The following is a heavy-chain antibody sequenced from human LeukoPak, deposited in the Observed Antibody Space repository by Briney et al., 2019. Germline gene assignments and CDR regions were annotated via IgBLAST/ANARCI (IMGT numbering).Heavy chain of an antibody. CDR2: INPNSGGT. CDR3: ARGGWEVRGVVITPAYYFDC. J-gene: IGHJ4*02. D-gene: IGHD3-10*01. CDR1: GYTFTGYY. V-gene: IGHV1-2*02. Sequence: ASVKVSCKASGYTFTGYYMHWVRQAPGQGLEWMGWINPNSGGTNYAQKFQGRVTMTRDTSISIAYMELSRLRSDDTAVYYCARGGWEVRGVVITPAYYFDCWGQGTLVTVSS.